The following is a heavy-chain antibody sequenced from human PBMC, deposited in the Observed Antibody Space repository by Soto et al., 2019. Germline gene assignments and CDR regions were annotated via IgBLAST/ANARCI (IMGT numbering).Heavy chain of an antibody. V-gene: IGHV1-69*13. CDR3: ARQTDYYGSGSLRGGVDY. D-gene: IGHD3-10*01. Sequence: GASVKVSCKASGGTFSSYAISWARQAPGQGLEWMGGIIPIFGTANYAQKFQGRVTITADESTSTAYMELSSLRSEDTAVYYCARQTDYYGSGSLRGGVDYWRQGTLVTVSS. J-gene: IGHJ4*02. CDR1: GGTFSSYA. CDR2: IIPIFGTA.